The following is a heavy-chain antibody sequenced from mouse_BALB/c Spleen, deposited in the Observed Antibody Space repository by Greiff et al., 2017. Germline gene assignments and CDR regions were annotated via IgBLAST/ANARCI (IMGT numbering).Heavy chain of an antibody. CDR3: ARGEYMSVDY. CDR1: GYTFTSYW. D-gene: IGHD1-3*01. J-gene: IGHJ2*01. CDR2: IDPSDSYT. Sequence: QVQLQQPGAELVKPGASVKLSCKASGYTFTSYWMHWVKQRPGQGLEWIGEIDPSDSYTNYNQKFKGKATLTVDKSSSTAYMQLSSLTSEDSAVYYCARGEYMSVDYWGQGTTLTVSS. V-gene: IGHV1-69*02.